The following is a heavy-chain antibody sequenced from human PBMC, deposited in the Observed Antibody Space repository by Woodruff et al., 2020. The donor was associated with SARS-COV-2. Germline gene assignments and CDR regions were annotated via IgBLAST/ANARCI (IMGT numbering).Heavy chain of an antibody. CDR2: IIPIFGTA. J-gene: IGHJ4*02. CDR3: ARDQSLTYYYDSSGFDY. V-gene: IGHV1-69*01. Sequence: MGGIIPIFGTANYAQKFQGRVTITADESTSTAYMELSSLRSEDTAVYYCARDQSLTYYYDSSGFDYWGQGTLVTV. D-gene: IGHD3-22*01.